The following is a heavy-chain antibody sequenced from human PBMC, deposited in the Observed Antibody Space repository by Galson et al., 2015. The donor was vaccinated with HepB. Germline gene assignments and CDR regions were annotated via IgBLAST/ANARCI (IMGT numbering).Heavy chain of an antibody. CDR3: AKEALPDYGGVTGLDY. CDR1: GFTSSSYA. CDR2: ISGSGGST. D-gene: IGHD4-23*01. Sequence: SLRLSCAASGFTSSSYAMSWVRQAPGKGLEWVSAISGSGGSTYYADSVKGRFTISRDNSKNTVHLQMSSLRADDTAVYFCAKEALPDYGGVTGLDYWGQGTLVTVSS. J-gene: IGHJ4*02. V-gene: IGHV3-23*01.